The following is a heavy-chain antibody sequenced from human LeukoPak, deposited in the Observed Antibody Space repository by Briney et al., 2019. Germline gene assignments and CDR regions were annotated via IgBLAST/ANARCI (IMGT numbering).Heavy chain of an antibody. CDR1: GGSISYYY. CDR3: ARGLNWFDP. Sequence: PSETLSLTCTVSGGSISYYYWNWIRQPPGQGLEWTGYIYYNGSTNYNPSLKGRVTISVDTSKNQFSLRMSAVTAADTAVYYCARGLNWFDPWGQGTLLTVSS. J-gene: IGHJ5*02. V-gene: IGHV4-59*01. CDR2: IYYNGST.